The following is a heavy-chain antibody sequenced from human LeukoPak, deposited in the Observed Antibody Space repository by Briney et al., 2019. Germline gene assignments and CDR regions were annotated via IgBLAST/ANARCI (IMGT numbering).Heavy chain of an antibody. CDR2: VKSDGSNP. CDR1: RFSFSNYW. V-gene: IGHV3-74*01. Sequence: GGSLRLSCAASRFSFSNYWMHWVRQAPGKGLVWVSRVKSDGSNPSYADSVKGRLTISRDNAENMLYLQMNTLGAEDTAVYYCARDIVSGSGSLDYWGQGTLVTVSS. CDR3: ARDIVSGSGSLDY. J-gene: IGHJ4*02. D-gene: IGHD3-10*01.